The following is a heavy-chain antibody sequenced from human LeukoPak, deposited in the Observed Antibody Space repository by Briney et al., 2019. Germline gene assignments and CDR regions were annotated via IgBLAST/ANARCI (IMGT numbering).Heavy chain of an antibody. CDR3: ARDSSTYYDFWSGYYPFNWFDP. CDR1: GFTFSSYW. D-gene: IGHD3-3*01. CDR2: IKQDGSEK. V-gene: IGHV3-7*01. J-gene: IGHJ5*02. Sequence: SGGSLRLSCAASGFTFSSYWMSWVRQAPGKGLEWVANIKQDGSEKYYVDSVKGRFTISRDNAKNSLYLQMNSLRAEDTAVYYCARDSSTYYDFWSGYYPFNWFDPWGQGTLVTVSS.